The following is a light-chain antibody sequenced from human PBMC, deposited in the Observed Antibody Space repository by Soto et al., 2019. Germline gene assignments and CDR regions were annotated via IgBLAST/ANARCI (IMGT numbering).Light chain of an antibody. Sequence: EIVLTQFPGTLSLFSGERATLSCRASQGVSSSYLAWYQQKPGQAPRLLIYGASSRATGIPDRFSGTGSGTDFTLTISRLEPEDFAVYYCQQYGTSTLTFGGGTKVDIK. CDR1: QGVSSSY. J-gene: IGKJ4*01. CDR3: QQYGTSTLT. CDR2: GAS. V-gene: IGKV3-20*01.